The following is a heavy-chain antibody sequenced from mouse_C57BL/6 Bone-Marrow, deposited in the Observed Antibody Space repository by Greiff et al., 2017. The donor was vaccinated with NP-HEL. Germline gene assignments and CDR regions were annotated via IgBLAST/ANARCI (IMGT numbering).Heavy chain of an antibody. CDR3: ARTYSNYQGDYFDY. Sequence: QVHVKQPGAELVMPGASVKLSCKASGYTFTSYWMHWVKQRPGQGLEWIGEIDPSDSYTNYNQKFKGKSTLTVDKSSSTAYMQLSSLTSEDSAVYYCARTYSNYQGDYFDYWGQGTTLTVSS. J-gene: IGHJ2*01. D-gene: IGHD2-5*01. CDR1: GYTFTSYW. V-gene: IGHV1-69*01. CDR2: IDPSDSYT.